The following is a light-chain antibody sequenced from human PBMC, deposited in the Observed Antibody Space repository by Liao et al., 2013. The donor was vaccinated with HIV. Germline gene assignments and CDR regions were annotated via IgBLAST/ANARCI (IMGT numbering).Light chain of an antibody. Sequence: SYVLTQSPSVSVAPGKTATISCGGDSIGSKSVHWYQQRPGQAPVLVMSYDSDRPSGIPERFSGSNSGNTATLTISGTQTMDEGDYYCQAWDSNTRVFGGGTRLTVL. CDR1: SIGSKS. CDR3: QAWDSNTRV. J-gene: IGLJ3*02. V-gene: IGLV3-21*01. CDR2: YDS.